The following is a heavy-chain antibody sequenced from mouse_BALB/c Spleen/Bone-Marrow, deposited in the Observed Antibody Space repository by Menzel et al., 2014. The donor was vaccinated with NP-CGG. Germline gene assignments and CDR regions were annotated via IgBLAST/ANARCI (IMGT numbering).Heavy chain of an antibody. CDR2: INPSNGRT. J-gene: IGHJ4*01. CDR1: GYTFTNYW. Sequence: VQLQQSGAELVKPGASLKLSCKASGYTFTNYWIHWVKQRPGQGLEWIGEINPSNGRTNYNEKFKTKATLTVDKSSSTACMQLSSLTSEDSAVNYCAARLSHLAMDYWGQGTSVTVSS. D-gene: IGHD2-2*01. CDR3: AARLSHLAMDY. V-gene: IGHV1S81*02.